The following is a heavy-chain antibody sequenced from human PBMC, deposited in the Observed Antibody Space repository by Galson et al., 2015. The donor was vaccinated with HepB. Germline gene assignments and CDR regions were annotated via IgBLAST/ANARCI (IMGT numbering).Heavy chain of an antibody. D-gene: IGHD4-17*01. V-gene: IGHV3-33*01. CDR2: IWYDGSNK. CDR1: GFTFSSYG. J-gene: IGHJ4*02. Sequence: SLRLSCAASGFTFSSYGMHWVRQALGKGLEWVAVIWYDGSNKYYADSVKGRFTISRDNSKNTLYLQMNSLRAEDTAVYYCARGTAFDYGDLNLHYWGQGTLVTVSS. CDR3: ARGTAFDYGDLNLHY.